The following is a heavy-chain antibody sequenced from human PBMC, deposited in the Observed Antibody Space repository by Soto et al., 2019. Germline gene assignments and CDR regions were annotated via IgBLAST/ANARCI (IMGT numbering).Heavy chain of an antibody. CDR2: MNPNSGNT. CDR3: AKNDEATRSPHAY. V-gene: IGHV1-8*01. J-gene: IGHJ4*02. CDR1: GYTVTSYD. D-gene: IGHD1-1*01. Sequence: ASVKVSCKASGYTVTSYDINWVRQATGQGLEWMGWMNPNSGNTGYAQKFQGRVTMTRNTSISTAYMELSSLRSEDTAVYYCAKNDEATRSPHAYWGQGTLVTVSS.